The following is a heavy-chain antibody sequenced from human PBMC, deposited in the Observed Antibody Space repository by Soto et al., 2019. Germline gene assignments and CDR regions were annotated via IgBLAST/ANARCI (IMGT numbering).Heavy chain of an antibody. J-gene: IGHJ6*02. V-gene: IGHV3-15*01. CDR3: ARDPPYYDFRLVV. CDR1: GFSFTTAW. D-gene: IGHD3-3*01. Sequence: GGSLRLSCAASGFSFTTAWMSWARQAPGKGLEWVGRVMSEIDSGTIDYAVPVKGRFTISRDDSKNTVYLQMNSLRAEDTAVYYCARDPPYYDFRLVVWGQGTTVTVSS. CDR2: VMSEIDSGTI.